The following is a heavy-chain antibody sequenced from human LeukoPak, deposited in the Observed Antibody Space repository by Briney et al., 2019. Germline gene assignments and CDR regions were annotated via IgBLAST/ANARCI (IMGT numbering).Heavy chain of an antibody. J-gene: IGHJ3*02. CDR2: IYPGDSDT. V-gene: IGHV5-51*01. CDR1: GYRFTSYW. Sequence: GESLKISCKGSGYRFTSYWIGWVRQMPGKGLEWMGSIYPGDSDTRYSPSFQGQVTISADKSISTAYLQWSSLKASDTAMYYCARRGGGYSGYGYYSDGAFDIWGQGTMVTVSS. CDR3: ARRGGGYSGYGYYSDGAFDI. D-gene: IGHD5-12*01.